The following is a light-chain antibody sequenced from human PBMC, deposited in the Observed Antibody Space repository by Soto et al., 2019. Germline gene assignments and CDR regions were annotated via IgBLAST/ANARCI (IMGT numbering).Light chain of an antibody. Sequence: DIQMTQSPSSLSASVGDRVTITCRASQSISSYLNWYQQKPGKAPKLLIYAASSLQSGVPSRFSGSGSGTDFTLTISSLQPEDFATYYCQQSYSKPHTFGQGTKLEIK. V-gene: IGKV1-39*01. CDR2: AAS. CDR1: QSISSY. J-gene: IGKJ2*01. CDR3: QQSYSKPHT.